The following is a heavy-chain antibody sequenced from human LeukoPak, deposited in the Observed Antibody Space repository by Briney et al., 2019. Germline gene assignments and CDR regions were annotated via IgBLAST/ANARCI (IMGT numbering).Heavy chain of an antibody. V-gene: IGHV3-66*01. D-gene: IGHD6-19*01. J-gene: IGHJ4*02. CDR2: IYSGGTT. Sequence: PGGSLILSCSASGFTVSSDYMSWVRQAPGKGLAWLSVIYSGGTTYYADSVKGRFTISRDNSKNTVYLQMNSLRVEDTAVYYCTRGGSVPATRSFDYWGQGTLVTVSS. CDR3: TRGGSVPATRSFDY. CDR1: GFTVSSDY.